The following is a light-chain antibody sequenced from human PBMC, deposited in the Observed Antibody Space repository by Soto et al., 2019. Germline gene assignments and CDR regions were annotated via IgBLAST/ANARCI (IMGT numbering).Light chain of an antibody. V-gene: IGKV1-5*01. CDR1: QSINSW. CDR3: QQYNTYSWT. Sequence: DIPMAQSPSTLSASVGDRVTITCRASQSINSWLAWYQQKPGKPPKLLIYDASSLETGVPSRFSGSGSGTEFTLTISSLQPDDFATYYCQQYNTYSWTFGQGTKVEIK. CDR2: DAS. J-gene: IGKJ1*01.